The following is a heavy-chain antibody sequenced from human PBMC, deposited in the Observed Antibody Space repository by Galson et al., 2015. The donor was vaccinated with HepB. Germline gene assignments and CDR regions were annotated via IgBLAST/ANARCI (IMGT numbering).Heavy chain of an antibody. D-gene: IGHD3-16*01. V-gene: IGHV3-7*01. CDR2: IKQDGSEK. CDR3: ASGLGGGY. CDR1: GFTFSSYW. Sequence: SLRLSCAASGFTFSSYWMTWVRQAPGKGLEWVANIKQDGSEKYYVDSVKGRFTISRDNAKNSLYLQMSSLRAEDTAVYYCASGLGGGYWGQGTLVTVSS. J-gene: IGHJ4*02.